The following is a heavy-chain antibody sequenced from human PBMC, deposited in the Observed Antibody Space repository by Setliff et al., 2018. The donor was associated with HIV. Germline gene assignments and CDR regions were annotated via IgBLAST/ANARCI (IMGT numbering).Heavy chain of an antibody. CDR1: GLTFSRYW. Sequence: PGGSLRLSCAASGLTFSRYWMNWVRQAPGKGLEWVANIKQDGSEKYYVDSVKDRFTISRDNAKNSLYLQMNSLRAEDTAMYYCASRYYDTSGYYYDYWGQGTLVTVSS. CDR3: ASRYYDTSGYYYDY. V-gene: IGHV3-7*03. J-gene: IGHJ4*02. CDR2: IKQDGSEK. D-gene: IGHD3-22*01.